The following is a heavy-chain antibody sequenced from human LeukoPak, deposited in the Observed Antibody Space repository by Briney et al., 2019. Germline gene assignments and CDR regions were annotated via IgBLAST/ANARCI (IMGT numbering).Heavy chain of an antibody. CDR2: IKQDGSEK. J-gene: IGHJ4*02. V-gene: IGHV3-7*04. Sequence: GGSLRLSCAASGFTFSSYWMSWVRQAPGKGLEWVANIKQDGSEKYYVDSVKGRFTISRDNAKNSLYLQMNSLRAEDTAVYYCARVHWYSSGCHFDYWGQGTLVTVSS. CDR3: ARVHWYSSGCHFDY. D-gene: IGHD6-19*01. CDR1: GFTFSSYW.